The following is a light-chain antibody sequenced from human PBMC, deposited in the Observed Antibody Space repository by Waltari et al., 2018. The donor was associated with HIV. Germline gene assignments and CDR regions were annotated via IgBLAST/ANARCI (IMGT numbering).Light chain of an antibody. CDR2: GVT. CDR3: CSYTSSLTLM. Sequence: QSALTQPASVSGSPGQSITISCTGTSSDVGSHNLVSWYQKHPSNAPTLMVYGVTKRPSGVYNRFFGSKSGNTASLTISGLQAEDEADYYCCSYTSSLTLMFGGGTKLTVL. J-gene: IGLJ3*02. CDR1: SSDVGSHNL. V-gene: IGLV2-23*02.